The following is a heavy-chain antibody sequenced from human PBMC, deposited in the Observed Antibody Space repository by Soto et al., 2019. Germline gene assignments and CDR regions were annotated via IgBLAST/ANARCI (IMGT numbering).Heavy chain of an antibody. CDR3: ARAGYCSGGSCYWDFQH. Sequence: SVKVSCKASGGTFSSYTISWVRQAPGQGLEWMGGIIPIFGTANYAQKFQGRVTITADESTSTAYMELSSLRSEDTAVYYCARAGYCSGGSCYWDFQHWGQGTLVTVSS. CDR2: IIPIFGTA. V-gene: IGHV1-69*13. J-gene: IGHJ1*01. CDR1: GGTFSSYT. D-gene: IGHD2-15*01.